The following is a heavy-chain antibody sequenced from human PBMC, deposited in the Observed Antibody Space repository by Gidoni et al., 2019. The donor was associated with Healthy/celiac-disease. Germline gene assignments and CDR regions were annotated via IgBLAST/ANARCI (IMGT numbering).Heavy chain of an antibody. D-gene: IGHD5-12*01. CDR2: IYYSGST. J-gene: IGHJ5*02. V-gene: IGHV4-39*02. CDR1: GGSLSSSSYY. CDR3: ARDGYNLDWFDP. Sequence: QLQLQESGPGLVKPSETLSLTCTVSGGSLSSSSYYWGWIRQPPGKGLEWIGSIYYSGSTYYNPSLKSRVTISVDTSKNQFSLKLSSVTAADTAVYYCARDGYNLDWFDPWGQGTLVTVSS.